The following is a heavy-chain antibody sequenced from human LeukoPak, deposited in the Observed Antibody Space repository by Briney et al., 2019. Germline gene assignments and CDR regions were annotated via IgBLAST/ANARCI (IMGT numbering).Heavy chain of an antibody. J-gene: IGHJ3*02. CDR1: GGSISSYY. D-gene: IGHD3-22*01. Sequence: SETLSLTCTVSGGSISSYYWSWIWQPPGKGLEWIGYIYYSGSTNYNPSLKSRVTISVDTSKNQFSLKLSSVTAADTAVYYCARGDYYDSSGLGGAFDIWGQGTMVTVSS. CDR2: IYYSGST. V-gene: IGHV4-59*01. CDR3: ARGDYYDSSGLGGAFDI.